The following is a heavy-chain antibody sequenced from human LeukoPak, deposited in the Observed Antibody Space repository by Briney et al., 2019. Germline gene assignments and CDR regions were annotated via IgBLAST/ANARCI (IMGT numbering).Heavy chain of an antibody. V-gene: IGHV1-69*04. J-gene: IGHJ5*02. CDR1: GGTFSSYA. CDR3: ATVRSSGYCSGGSCYLNWFDP. D-gene: IGHD2-15*01. Sequence: GSSVKVSCKASGGTFSSYAISWVRQAPGQELEWMGRIIPILGIANYAQKFQGRVTITADKSTSTAYMELSSLRSEDTAVYYCATVRSSGYCSGGSCYLNWFDPWGQGTLVTVSS. CDR2: IIPILGIA.